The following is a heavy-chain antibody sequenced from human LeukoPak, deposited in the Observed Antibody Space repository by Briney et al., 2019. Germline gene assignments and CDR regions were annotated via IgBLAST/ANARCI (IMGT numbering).Heavy chain of an antibody. Sequence: GGSLRLSCAASGFTFTNYWMSWVRQAPGKGLELVANIKQDRSEKYYVDSVKGRFTISRDNAKNSLYLQMNSLRAEDTAVYYCARLREIPVFGVVTKSTSYFDYWGQGTLITVSS. CDR1: GFTFTNYW. D-gene: IGHD3-3*01. CDR3: ARLREIPVFGVVTKSTSYFDY. CDR2: IKQDRSEK. V-gene: IGHV3-7*01. J-gene: IGHJ4*02.